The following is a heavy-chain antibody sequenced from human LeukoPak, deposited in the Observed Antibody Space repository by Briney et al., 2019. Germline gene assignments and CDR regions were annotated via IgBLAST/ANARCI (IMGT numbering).Heavy chain of an antibody. CDR1: GFTFSNYD. CDR2: ISSNGDST. D-gene: IGHD2-21*02. CDR3: VTTPVVVTSLSFDY. J-gene: IGHJ4*02. Sequence: PGGSLRLSCSASGFTFSNYDIHWVRQAPGKGLEYASAISSNGDSTYYADSVKGRFTISRDNSKNTLYLQMSSLRADDTAVYYCVTTPVVVTSLSFDYWGQGTLVTVSS. V-gene: IGHV3-64D*09.